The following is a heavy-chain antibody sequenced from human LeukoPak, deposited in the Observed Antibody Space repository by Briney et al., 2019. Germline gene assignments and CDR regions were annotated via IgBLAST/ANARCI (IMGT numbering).Heavy chain of an antibody. CDR2: LSYDGNSK. D-gene: IGHD3-22*01. CDR1: EFTFSSYT. V-gene: IGHV3-30-3*01. J-gene: IGHJ4*02. Sequence: GGSLRLSCAAPEFTFSSYTLHWVRQAPGKGLEWVAFLSYDGNSKYYADSVKGRFTISRDNSNNTLSLQMNNLRTEDTAIYYCARGIEPLVVFTPVDYWGLGTLVTVSS. CDR3: ARGIEPLVVFTPVDY.